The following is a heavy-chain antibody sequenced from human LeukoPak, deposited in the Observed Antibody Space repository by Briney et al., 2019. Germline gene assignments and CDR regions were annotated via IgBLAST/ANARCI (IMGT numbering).Heavy chain of an antibody. Sequence: SETLSLTCTVSGGSISSYYWSWIRQPPGKGLEWIGYIYYSGSTNYNPSLKSRVTISVDTSKNQFSLKLSSVTAADTAVYYCASLAGRYYYDSSGYDYWGQGTLVTVSS. CDR1: GGSISSYY. J-gene: IGHJ4*02. V-gene: IGHV4-59*08. CDR3: ASLAGRYYYDSSGYDY. CDR2: IYYSGST. D-gene: IGHD3-22*01.